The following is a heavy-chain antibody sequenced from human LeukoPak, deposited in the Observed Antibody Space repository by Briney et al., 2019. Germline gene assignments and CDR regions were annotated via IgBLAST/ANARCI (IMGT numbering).Heavy chain of an antibody. V-gene: IGHV3-30*18. CDR1: GFTFSSYG. Sequence: AGGSLRLSCAASGFTFSSYGMHWVRQAPGKGLEWVAVISYDGSNKYYADSVKGRFTISRDNSKNTLYLQMNSLRAEDTAVYYCAKKGVDTAMAYYYYYGMDVWGKGTTVIVSS. CDR2: ISYDGSNK. D-gene: IGHD5-18*01. CDR3: AKKGVDTAMAYYYYYGMDV. J-gene: IGHJ6*04.